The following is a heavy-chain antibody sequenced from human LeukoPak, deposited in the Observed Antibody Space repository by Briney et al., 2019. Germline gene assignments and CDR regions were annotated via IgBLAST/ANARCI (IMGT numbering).Heavy chain of an antibody. D-gene: IGHD4-17*01. CDR3: ASTVTSEKIFDY. CDR1: GYTFTSYG. Sequence: ASVKVSCKASGYTFTSYGISWVRQAPGQGLEWMGWISAYNGNTNYTQKLQGRVTMTTDTSTSTAYMELRSLRSDDTAVYYCASTVTSEKIFDYWGQGTLVTVSS. J-gene: IGHJ4*02. V-gene: IGHV1-18*01. CDR2: ISAYNGNT.